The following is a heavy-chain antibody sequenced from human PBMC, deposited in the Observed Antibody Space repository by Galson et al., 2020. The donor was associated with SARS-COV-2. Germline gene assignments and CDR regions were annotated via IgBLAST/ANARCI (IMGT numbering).Heavy chain of an antibody. CDR3: AREGPDGDLFGVVITNWYFDL. CDR1: GGSISSGGYY. V-gene: IGHV4-31*03. CDR2: ISYSGST. J-gene: IGHJ2*01. D-gene: IGHD3-3*01. Sequence: SETLSLTCPVSGGSISSGGYYWSWIRQHPGKGLEWIGYISYSGSTYYNPSLKSRVTISVDTSKNQFSLKLSSVTAADTAVYYCAREGPDGDLFGVVITNWYFDLWGRGTLVTVSS.